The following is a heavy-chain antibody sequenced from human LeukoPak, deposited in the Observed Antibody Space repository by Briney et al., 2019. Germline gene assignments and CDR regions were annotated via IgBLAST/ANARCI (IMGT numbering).Heavy chain of an antibody. V-gene: IGHV3-9*01. CDR2: ISWNSGSM. Sequence: GGSLRLSCTASGFTFDDYAMHWVRQAPGKGLEWVSGISWNSGSMVYADSVKGRFTISRDNAKNALYLQMNSLRVEDTALYYCAKDNPYYYDSSGYYAAGYFDLWGRGTLVTVSS. D-gene: IGHD3-22*01. CDR1: GFTFDDYA. CDR3: AKDNPYYYDSSGYYAAGYFDL. J-gene: IGHJ2*01.